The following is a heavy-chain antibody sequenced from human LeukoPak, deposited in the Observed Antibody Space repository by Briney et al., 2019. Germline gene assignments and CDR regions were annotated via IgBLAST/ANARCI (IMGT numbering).Heavy chain of an antibody. J-gene: IGHJ4*02. CDR3: AKYSHDSSGSYDY. Sequence: GGSLRLSCAASGFTFSSYGMSWVRQAPGKGLEWVSGISGNSGTTYYADSVKGRFTISRDNSKNTLYLQMNSLRAEDTAVYYCAKYSHDSSGSYDYWGQGTLVTVSS. CDR2: ISGNSGTT. CDR1: GFTFSSYG. D-gene: IGHD3-22*01. V-gene: IGHV3-23*01.